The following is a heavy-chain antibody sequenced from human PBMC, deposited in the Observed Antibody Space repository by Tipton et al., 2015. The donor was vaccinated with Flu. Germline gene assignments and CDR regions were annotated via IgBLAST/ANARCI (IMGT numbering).Heavy chain of an antibody. CDR3: ARYGTYDGSRYFQH. V-gene: IGHV4-59*01. Sequence: TLSLTCTVSGGSISSYYWSWIRQPPGKGLEWIGYIYYNGSTNYNPYLKSRVTISVDTSKNQFSLKLSSVTAADTAVYYCARYGTYDGSRYFQHWGQGTLVTVSS. CDR2: IYYNGST. J-gene: IGHJ1*01. D-gene: IGHD1-26*01. CDR1: GGSISSYY.